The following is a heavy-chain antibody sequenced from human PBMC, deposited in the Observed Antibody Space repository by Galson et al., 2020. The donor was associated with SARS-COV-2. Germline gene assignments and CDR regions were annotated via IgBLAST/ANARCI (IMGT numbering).Heavy chain of an antibody. CDR2: ISGSGGST. CDR1: GFTFSSYA. Sequence: GGSLRLSCAASGFTFSSYAMSWVRQAPGKGLEWVSAISGSGGSTYYADSVKGRFTISRDNSKNTLYLQMNSLRAEDTAVYYCAKDKNVLLWFRESHYYYYGMDVWGQGTTVTVSS. D-gene: IGHD3-10*01. J-gene: IGHJ6*02. V-gene: IGHV3-23*01. CDR3: AKDKNVLLWFRESHYYYYGMDV.